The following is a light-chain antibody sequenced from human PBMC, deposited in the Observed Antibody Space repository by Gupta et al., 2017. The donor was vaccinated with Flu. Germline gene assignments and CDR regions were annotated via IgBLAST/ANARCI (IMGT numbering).Light chain of an antibody. CDR2: DVT. CDR3: SSYAGSNNFVI. Sequence: QSALTQPPSASGSPGQSIPISCAGTSSDVGGYNYVSWYQQHPDQAPKLILFDVTRRPSGVPDRFTGSKSGNTASLTVSGLQPEDEAHYYCSSYAGSNNFVIFGGGTRLSVL. CDR1: SSDVGGYNY. V-gene: IGLV2-8*01. J-gene: IGLJ2*01.